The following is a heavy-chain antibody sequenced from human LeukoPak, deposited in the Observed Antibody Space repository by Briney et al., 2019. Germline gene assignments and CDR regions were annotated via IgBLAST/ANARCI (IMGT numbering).Heavy chain of an antibody. J-gene: IGHJ4*02. CDR1: GYTFTSYG. Sequence: ASVKVSCKASGYTFTSYGISWVRQAPGQGLEWMGWISAYNGNTNYAQKLQGRVTMTTDTSTSTAYMELRSLRSDDTAVYYCARTSYYYDSSALRYWGQGTLVTVSS. CDR2: ISAYNGNT. CDR3: ARTSYYYDSSALRY. D-gene: IGHD3-22*01. V-gene: IGHV1-18*01.